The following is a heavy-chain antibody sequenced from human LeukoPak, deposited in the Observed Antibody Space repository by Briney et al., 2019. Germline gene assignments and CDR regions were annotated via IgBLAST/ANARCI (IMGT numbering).Heavy chain of an antibody. J-gene: IGHJ4*02. CDR3: AKDSGTYYKAFDY. Sequence: GGSQRLSCAASGFSFSSYAMTWVRQAPGKGLEWVSTISTTGGSTYYADSVKGRLTISRDNSKNTLYLQMNSLRAEDTAIYSCAKDSGTYYKAFDYWGQGTLVTVSS. D-gene: IGHD1-26*01. CDR1: GFSFSSYA. CDR2: ISTTGGST. V-gene: IGHV3-23*01.